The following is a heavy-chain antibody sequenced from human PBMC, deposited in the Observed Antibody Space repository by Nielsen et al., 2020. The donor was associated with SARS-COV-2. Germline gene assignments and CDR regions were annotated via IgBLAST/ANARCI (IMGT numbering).Heavy chain of an antibody. V-gene: IGHV3-23*03. CDR2: FYSGDSST. CDR3: AKGRGMYTSGPDY. CDR1: GFTFSSYA. J-gene: IGHJ4*02. Sequence: GESLRLSCAASGFTFSSYAMSWVRQAPGKGLEWVSVFYSGDSSTYYADSVKGRFTISRDTSKNTLYLQMNSLRAEDTALYYCAKGRGMYTSGPDYWGQGTLVTVSS. D-gene: IGHD2-15*01.